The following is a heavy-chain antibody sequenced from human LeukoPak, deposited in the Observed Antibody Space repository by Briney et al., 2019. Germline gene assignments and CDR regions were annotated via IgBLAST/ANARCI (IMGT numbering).Heavy chain of an antibody. D-gene: IGHD2-2*01. Sequence: GGSLRLSCAASGFTFSSDWMSWVRQAPGKGLEWVANIKQDGSEKYYVDSVKGRFTISRDNAKNSLYLQMSSLRAEDTAVYYCARDPALGYCSSTSCQSYYYGMDVWGQGTTVTVSS. CDR1: GFTFSSDW. V-gene: IGHV3-7*01. CDR2: IKQDGSEK. CDR3: ARDPALGYCSSTSCQSYYYGMDV. J-gene: IGHJ6*02.